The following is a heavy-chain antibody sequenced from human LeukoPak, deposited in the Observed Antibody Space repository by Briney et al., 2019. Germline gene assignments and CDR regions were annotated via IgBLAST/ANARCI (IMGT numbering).Heavy chain of an antibody. Sequence: GGSLRLSCAASGFTFSSCDMHWVRQAPGEGLEWVSGIGTAGDTHYPGSVKGRFTISRDNAKNSLYLQMNSLRAEDTALYYCAKDRGGGAAARWDAFDIWGQGTMVTVSS. V-gene: IGHV3-13*01. CDR2: IGTAGDT. CDR1: GFTFSSCD. J-gene: IGHJ3*02. D-gene: IGHD6-13*01. CDR3: AKDRGGGAAARWDAFDI.